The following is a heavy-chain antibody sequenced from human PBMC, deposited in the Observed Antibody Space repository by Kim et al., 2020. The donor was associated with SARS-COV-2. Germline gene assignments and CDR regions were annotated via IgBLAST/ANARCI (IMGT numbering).Heavy chain of an antibody. V-gene: IGHV1-69*13. CDR2: IIHMFGTT. Sequence: SVKVSCKAYGGTFRHYAISWVRQAPGQGLEWMGVIIHMFGTTKYAQKFQGRVTITADESTSTAYMELSSLTSADTGLYYCARTTGGYSGYDYLDFWGQGTLVTVSS. CDR3: ARTTGGYSGYDYLDF. D-gene: IGHD5-12*01. J-gene: IGHJ4*02. CDR1: GGTFRHYA.